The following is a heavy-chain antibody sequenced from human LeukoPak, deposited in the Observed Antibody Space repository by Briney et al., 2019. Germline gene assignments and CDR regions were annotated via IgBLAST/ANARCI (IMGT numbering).Heavy chain of an antibody. Sequence: NPSETLSLTCTVSGGSISSSSYYWGWIRQPPGKGLEWIGSIYYSGSTYYNPSLKSRVTISVDTSKNQFSLKLSSVTAADTAVYYCASTPLKWLAPIYFDYWGQGTLVTVSS. CDR3: ASTPLKWLAPIYFDY. CDR1: GGSISSSSYY. J-gene: IGHJ4*02. D-gene: IGHD6-19*01. V-gene: IGHV4-39*07. CDR2: IYYSGST.